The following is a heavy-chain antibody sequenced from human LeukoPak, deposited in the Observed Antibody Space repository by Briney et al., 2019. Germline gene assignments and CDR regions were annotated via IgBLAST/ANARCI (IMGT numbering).Heavy chain of an antibody. Sequence: GGSLRLSCAASGFTFSSYSMNWVRQAPGKGLEWVSSISSSSSYIYYADSVKGRFTISRDNAKNSLYLQMNSLRAEDTAVYYCANSIAAAGYPFDYWGQGTLVTVSS. CDR1: GFTFSSYS. D-gene: IGHD6-13*01. CDR2: ISSSSSYI. J-gene: IGHJ4*02. CDR3: ANSIAAAGYPFDY. V-gene: IGHV3-21*01.